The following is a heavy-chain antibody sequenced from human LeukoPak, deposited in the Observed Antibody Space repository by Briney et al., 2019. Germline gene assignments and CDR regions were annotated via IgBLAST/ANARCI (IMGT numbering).Heavy chain of an antibody. CDR3: AKRRGLELTYYYHMDV. Sequence: GGSLRLSCAASGFTFSSYSMTWVRQAPGKGLEWVSAISGSGGSTYYADSVKGRFTISRDNSKNTLYLQMNSLRADDTAVYYCAKRRGLELTYYYHMDVWGKGTTVTVSS. D-gene: IGHD1-7*01. CDR2: ISGSGGST. CDR1: GFTFSSYS. J-gene: IGHJ6*03. V-gene: IGHV3-23*01.